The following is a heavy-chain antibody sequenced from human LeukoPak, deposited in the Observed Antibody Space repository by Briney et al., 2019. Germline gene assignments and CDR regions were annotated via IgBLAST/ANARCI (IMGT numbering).Heavy chain of an antibody. CDR2: IYHSGST. V-gene: IGHV4-38-2*02. D-gene: IGHD6-13*01. J-gene: IGHJ4*02. Sequence: SETLSLTCAVSGYSISSGYYWGWIRQPPGKGLEWIGSIYHSGSTYYNPSLKSRVTISVDTSKNQFSLKLSSVTAADTAVYYCAREHPKTSSSWYEFVDYWGQGTLATVSS. CDR3: AREHPKTSSSWYEFVDY. CDR1: GYSISSGYY.